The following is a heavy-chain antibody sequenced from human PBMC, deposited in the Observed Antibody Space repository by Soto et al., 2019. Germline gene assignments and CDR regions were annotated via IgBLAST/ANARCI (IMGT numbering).Heavy chain of an antibody. CDR1: GGSISSYY. D-gene: IGHD3-10*01. CDR3: ARRYGSAFDI. V-gene: IGHV4-59*01. Sequence: SETLSLTCAVSGGSISSYYWSWIRQPPGKGLECIGYIFYSGSTNYNPSLNSRVTILVDTSKNQFSLKLSSVTVADTAVYYCARRYGSAFDIWGQGTMVTVSS. CDR2: IFYSGST. J-gene: IGHJ3*02.